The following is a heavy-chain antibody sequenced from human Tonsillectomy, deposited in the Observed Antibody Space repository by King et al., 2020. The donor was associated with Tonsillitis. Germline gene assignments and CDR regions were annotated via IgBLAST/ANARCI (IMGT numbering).Heavy chain of an antibody. V-gene: IGHV3-30*18. Sequence: QVQLVESGGGVVQPGRSLRLSCAASGFTFSSYGMHWVRQAPGKGLEWVAVISYDGSNKYYIDSVKGRFTISRDKSKSTLYLQMNTLRGEDTAVYYCAKDRGDDYNSPFYGMDVWGQGTTVTVSS. CDR1: GFTFSSYG. CDR3: AKDRGDDYNSPFYGMDV. CDR2: ISYDGSNK. J-gene: IGHJ6*02. D-gene: IGHD5-24*01.